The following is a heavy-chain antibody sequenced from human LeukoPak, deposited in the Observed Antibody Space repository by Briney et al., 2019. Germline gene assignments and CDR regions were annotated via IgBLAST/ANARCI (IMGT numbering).Heavy chain of an antibody. J-gene: IGHJ4*02. D-gene: IGHD3-10*01. Sequence: PGGSLRLSCAASGFSFSTYSMNWVRQAPGKGLEWVSYITSTSGTIYYADSVKGRFTISRGNAKKSLFLQMNGLRAEDTAVYYCASPLSGSPFYWGQGTLVTVSS. CDR2: ITSTSGTI. CDR3: ASPLSGSPFY. V-gene: IGHV3-48*01. CDR1: GFSFSTYS.